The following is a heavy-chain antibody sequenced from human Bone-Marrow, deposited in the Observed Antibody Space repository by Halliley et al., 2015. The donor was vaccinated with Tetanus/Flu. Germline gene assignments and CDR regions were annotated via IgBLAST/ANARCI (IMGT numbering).Heavy chain of an antibody. CDR1: GYSFISYW. D-gene: IGHD4-17*01. Sequence: QLVQSGAEVEKSGESLKISCKVSGYSFISYWIGWVRQMPGKGLEWMGIIYPGDSDTRYSPSFQGQVTISADKSIGTAYLQWSSLKASDTAMYYCARLVGLQANGDFHFDYWGQGTLVTVSS. CDR3: ARLVGLQANGDFHFDY. CDR2: IYPGDSDT. J-gene: IGHJ4*02. V-gene: IGHV5-51*01.